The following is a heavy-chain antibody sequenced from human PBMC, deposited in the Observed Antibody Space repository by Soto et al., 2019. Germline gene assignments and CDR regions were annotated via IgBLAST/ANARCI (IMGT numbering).Heavy chain of an antibody. CDR3: AKDIKWQAKSSESLYSSGCFDY. CDR2: ISGSGGST. V-gene: IGHV3-23*01. CDR1: GFTFSSYA. Sequence: EVQLLESGGGLVQPGGSLRLSCAASGFTFSSYAMSWVRQAPGKGLEWVSAISGSGGSTYYADSVKGRFTISRDNSKNTRYLQMNSLRAEDTAVYYCAKDIKWQAKSSESLYSSGCFDYWGQGTLVTVSS. D-gene: IGHD6-19*01. J-gene: IGHJ4*02.